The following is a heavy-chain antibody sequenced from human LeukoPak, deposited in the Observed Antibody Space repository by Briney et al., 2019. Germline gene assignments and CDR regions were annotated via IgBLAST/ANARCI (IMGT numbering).Heavy chain of an antibody. Sequence: SETLSLTCTVSGGSISSSNYYWGWIRQPPGKGLEWIGEIYHSGSTNYNPSLKSRVTISVDKSKNQFSLKLSSVTAADTAVYYCASPYDSSGYYYAFDIWGQGTMVTVSS. D-gene: IGHD3-22*01. CDR1: GGSISSSNYY. CDR3: ASPYDSSGYYYAFDI. J-gene: IGHJ3*02. CDR2: IYHSGST. V-gene: IGHV4-39*07.